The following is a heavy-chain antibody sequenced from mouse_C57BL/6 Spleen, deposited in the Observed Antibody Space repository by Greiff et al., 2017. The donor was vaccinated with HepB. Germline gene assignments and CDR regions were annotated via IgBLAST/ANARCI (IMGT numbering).Heavy chain of an antibody. CDR3: TSLRYYGSSAYFDY. Sequence: EVQLQQSGAELVRPGASVKLSCTASGFNIKDDYMHWVKQRPEQGLEWIGWIDPENGDTEYASKFQGKATITADTSSNTAYLQLSSLTSEDTAVYYCTSLRYYGSSAYFDYWGQGTTLTVSS. V-gene: IGHV14-4*01. CDR2: IDPENGDT. J-gene: IGHJ2*01. CDR1: GFNIKDDY. D-gene: IGHD1-1*01.